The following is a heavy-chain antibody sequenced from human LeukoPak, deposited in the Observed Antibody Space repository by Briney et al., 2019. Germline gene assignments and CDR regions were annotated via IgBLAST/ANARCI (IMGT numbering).Heavy chain of an antibody. D-gene: IGHD6-19*01. CDR2: TYYRSKWYN. CDR1: GDSVSSNSAA. V-gene: IGHV6-1*01. Sequence: SQTLSLTCAISGDSVSSNSAAWNLIRQSPSRGLQWLGRTYYRSKWYNDYAVSVKSRITINPDTSKNQFSLQLNSVTPEDTAVYYCARVGMYSSGWYDYWGQGTLVTVSS. CDR3: ARVGMYSSGWYDY. J-gene: IGHJ4*02.